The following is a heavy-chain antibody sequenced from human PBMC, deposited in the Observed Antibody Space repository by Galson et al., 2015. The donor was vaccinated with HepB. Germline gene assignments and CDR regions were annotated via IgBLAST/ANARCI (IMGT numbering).Heavy chain of an antibody. D-gene: IGHD6-6*01. J-gene: IGHJ4*02. V-gene: IGHV1-18*04. CDR3: ARRRIALDY. CDR2: ISPRNGNT. CDR1: GDTFTSYD. Sequence: SCKASGDTFTSYDINWVRQAPGQGLEWVGWISPRNGNTNYAQKVQGRVTMTTDTSKSTAYMELRSLRSDDTAVYYCARRRIALDYWGQGTLVTVSS.